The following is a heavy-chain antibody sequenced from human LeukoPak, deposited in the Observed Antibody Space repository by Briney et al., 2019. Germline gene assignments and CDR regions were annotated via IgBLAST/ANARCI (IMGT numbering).Heavy chain of an antibody. CDR1: GGSISSGGYS. D-gene: IGHD3-16*01. CDR2: IYHSGTT. J-gene: IGHJ3*02. Sequence: PSGTLSLTCAVSGGSISSGGYSWSWIRQPPGKGLEWIGYIYHSGTTYYNASLKSRVTISGDKSKNQFSLKLSSVTAADTAVYYCVRGRVGGGGFDIWGQGTMVTVSS. V-gene: IGHV4-30-2*01. CDR3: VRGRVGGGGFDI.